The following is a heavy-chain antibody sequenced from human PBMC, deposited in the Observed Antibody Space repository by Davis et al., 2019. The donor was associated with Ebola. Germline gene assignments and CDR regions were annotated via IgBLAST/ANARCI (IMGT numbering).Heavy chain of an antibody. CDR2: ISGSSGSI. J-gene: IGHJ4*02. CDR1: GFIFSSYT. CDR3: TRDPSSRTAKYYFDS. D-gene: IGHD6-6*01. V-gene: IGHV3-48*02. Sequence: GESLKISCAASGFIFSSYTMNWVRQTPGEGLEWLSYISGSSGSIFYADSVKGRFTISRDNAKNSLYLQMNSLRDEDTAVYYCTRDPSSRTAKYYFDSWGQGTLVTVSS.